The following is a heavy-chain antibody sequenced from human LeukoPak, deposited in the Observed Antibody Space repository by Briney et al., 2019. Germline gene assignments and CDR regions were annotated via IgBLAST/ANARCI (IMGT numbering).Heavy chain of an antibody. CDR1: GFTFSDYY. CDR3: ASSGYYDFWSGYYVSYYFDY. Sequence: PGGSLRLSCAASGFTFSDYYMSWLSQAPGKGLEWVSYISSSGSNIYYADSVKGRFTISRDNAKNSLYLQMNSLRAEDTAVYYCASSGYYDFWSGYYVSYYFDYWGQGTLVTVSS. CDR2: ISSSGSNI. V-gene: IGHV3-11*01. D-gene: IGHD3-3*01. J-gene: IGHJ4*02.